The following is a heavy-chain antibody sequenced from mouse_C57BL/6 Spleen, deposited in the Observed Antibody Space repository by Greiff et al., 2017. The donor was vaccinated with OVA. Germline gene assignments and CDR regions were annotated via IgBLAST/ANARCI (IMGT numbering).Heavy chain of an antibody. CDR2: IDPETGGT. V-gene: IGHV1-15*01. J-gene: IGHJ2*01. Sequence: VQRVESGAELVRPGASVTLSCKASGYTFTDYEMHWVKQTPVHGLEWIGAIDPETGGTAYNQKFKGKAILTADKSSSTAYMELRSLTSEDSAVYYCTRSGAGTPYYFDYWGQGTTLTVSS. CDR3: TRSGAGTPYYFDY. CDR1: GYTFTDYE. D-gene: IGHD4-1*01.